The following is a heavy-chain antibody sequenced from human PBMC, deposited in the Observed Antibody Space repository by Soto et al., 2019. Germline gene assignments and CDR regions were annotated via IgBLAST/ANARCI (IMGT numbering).Heavy chain of an antibody. J-gene: IGHJ6*02. CDR1: GYTFTGYY. D-gene: IGHD6-13*01. Sequence: QVQLVQSGAEVKKPGASVKVSCKASGYTFTGYYMHWVRQAPGQGLEWMGWINPNSGGTNYAQKFQGWVTMTRDTSLSTAYMELSRLRSDDTAVYYCARELVAAAGYYYYGMDVWGQGTTVTVSS. CDR2: INPNSGGT. CDR3: ARELVAAAGYYYYGMDV. V-gene: IGHV1-2*04.